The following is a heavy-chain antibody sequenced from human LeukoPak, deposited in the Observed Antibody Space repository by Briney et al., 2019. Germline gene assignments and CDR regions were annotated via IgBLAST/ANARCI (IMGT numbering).Heavy chain of an antibody. V-gene: IGHV3-13*01. D-gene: IGHD2-2*01. J-gene: IGHJ1*01. Sequence: SGGSLRLSCAASGFTFSSYDMHWVRQATGKGLEWVSAIGTAGDTYYPGSVKGRFTTSRENAKNSLYLQMNSLRAGDTAVYYCARAPPYSYQLDWGQGTLVTVSS. CDR2: IGTAGDT. CDR3: ARAPPYSYQLD. CDR1: GFTFSSYD.